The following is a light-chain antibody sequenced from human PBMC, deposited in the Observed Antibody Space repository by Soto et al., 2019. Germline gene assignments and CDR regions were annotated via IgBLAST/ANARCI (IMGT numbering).Light chain of an antibody. J-gene: IGKJ3*01. CDR3: QKHDGVPQ. V-gene: IGKV1-33*01. CDR1: QDHYNQ. CDR2: DAS. Sequence: IQITQVPFFLVCICGNTIHIHLQAGQDHYNQLNWYQQKPGKAPNLLIYDASHLETGVPSRISGSGSGTYFTLTISNLQPEDIATYYCQKHDGVPQFGPGTKVDF.